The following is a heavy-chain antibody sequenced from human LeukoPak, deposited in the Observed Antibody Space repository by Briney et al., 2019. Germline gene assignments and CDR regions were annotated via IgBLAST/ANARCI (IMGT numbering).Heavy chain of an antibody. Sequence: GGSLRLSCAASGFTFSSYSMNWVRQAPGKGLEWVSSISSSSSYIYYADSVKGRFTISRDNAKNSLYLQMNSLRAEDTAVYYCASANWNYEDFDYWGQGTLVTVSS. CDR2: ISSSSSYI. J-gene: IGHJ4*02. CDR3: ASANWNYEDFDY. CDR1: GFTFSSYS. D-gene: IGHD1-7*01. V-gene: IGHV3-21*01.